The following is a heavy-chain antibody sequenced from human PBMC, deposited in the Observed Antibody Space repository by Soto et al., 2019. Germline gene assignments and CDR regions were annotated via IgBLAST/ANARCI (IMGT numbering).Heavy chain of an antibody. D-gene: IGHD4-17*01. J-gene: IGHJ3*02. CDR3: ARHGRRSTVTTWNAFDI. V-gene: IGHV4-39*01. Sequence: SETLSLTCTVSGGSISSSSYYWGWIRQPPGKGLEWIGSIYYSGSTYYNPSLKSRVTISVDTSKNQFSLKLSSVTAADTAVYYCARHGRRSTVTTWNAFDIWGQGTMVTVSS. CDR1: GGSISSSSYY. CDR2: IYYSGST.